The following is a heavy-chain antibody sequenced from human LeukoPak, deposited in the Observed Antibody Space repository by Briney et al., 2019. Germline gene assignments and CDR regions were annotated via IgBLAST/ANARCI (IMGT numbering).Heavy chain of an antibody. CDR1: GYTFTSYG. Sequence: ASVKVSCKASGYTFTSYGISWVRQAPGQGLEWMGWISAYNGNTNYAQKLQGRVTMTTDTSTSTAYMELRSLRSDDTAVYYCAKGSSSWYEGLWDYWGQGTLVTVSS. J-gene: IGHJ4*02. CDR2: ISAYNGNT. CDR3: AKGSSSWYEGLWDY. V-gene: IGHV1-18*01. D-gene: IGHD6-13*01.